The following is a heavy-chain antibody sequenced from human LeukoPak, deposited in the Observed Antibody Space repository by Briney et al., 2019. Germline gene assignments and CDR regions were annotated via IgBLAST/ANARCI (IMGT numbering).Heavy chain of an antibody. Sequence: PSETLSLTCTVSGGSISGGGYYWSWIRQHPGKGLEWIGYIYYSGSTYYNPSLKSRVTISVDTSKNQFSLKLSSVTAADMAVYYCARGRFPLPAPFDYWGQGTQVTVSS. J-gene: IGHJ4*02. CDR3: ARGRFPLPAPFDY. CDR1: GGSISGGGYY. D-gene: IGHD2-2*01. V-gene: IGHV4-31*03. CDR2: IYYSGST.